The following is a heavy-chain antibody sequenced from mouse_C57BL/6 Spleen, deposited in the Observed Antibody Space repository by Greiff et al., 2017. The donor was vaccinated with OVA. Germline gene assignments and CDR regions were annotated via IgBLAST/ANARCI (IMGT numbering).Heavy chain of an antibody. D-gene: IGHD4-1*01. CDR2: IRSKSSNYAT. CDR3: VRDRTGTWVFDY. J-gene: IGHJ2*01. V-gene: IGHV10-3*01. Sequence: DVMLVESGGGLVQPKGSLKLSCAASGFTFNTYAMHWVRQAPGKGLEWVARIRSKSSNYATYYADSVQDRFTISRDDSQSMLYLQMNNLKTEDTAMYYCVRDRTGTWVFDYWGQGTTLTVSS. CDR1: GFTFNTYA.